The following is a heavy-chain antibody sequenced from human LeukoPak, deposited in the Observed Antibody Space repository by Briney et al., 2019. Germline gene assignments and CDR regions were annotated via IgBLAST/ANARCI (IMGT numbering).Heavy chain of an antibody. Sequence: SVKVSCKASGGTFSSYAISWVRQAPGQGLEWMGRIIPILGIANYAQKFQGRVTITADKSTSTAYMELSSPRSEDTAVYFCARDSEVRRNLWHYWGQGTLVTVSS. D-gene: IGHD3-10*01. J-gene: IGHJ4*02. CDR2: IIPILGIA. V-gene: IGHV1-69*04. CDR1: GGTFSSYA. CDR3: ARDSEVRRNLWHY.